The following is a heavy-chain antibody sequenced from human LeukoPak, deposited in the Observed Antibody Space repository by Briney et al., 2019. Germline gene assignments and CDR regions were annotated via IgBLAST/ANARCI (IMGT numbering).Heavy chain of an antibody. V-gene: IGHV3-11*01. CDR2: ISSSGSTI. CDR1: GFTFSDYY. Sequence: GGSLRLSCAASGFTFSDYYMSWIRQAPGKGLEWVSYISSSGSTIYYAGSVKGQFTISRDNAKNSLYLQMNSLRAEDTAVYYCASQPKLLWFGVAWTWGQGTLVTVSS. CDR3: ASQPKLLWFGVAWT. D-gene: IGHD3-10*01. J-gene: IGHJ4*02.